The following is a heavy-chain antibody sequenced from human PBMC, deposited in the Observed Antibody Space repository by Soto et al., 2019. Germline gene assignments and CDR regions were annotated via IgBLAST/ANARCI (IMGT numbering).Heavy chain of an antibody. Sequence: GGSLRLSCAASGFTFSSYSMNWVRQAPGKGLEWVSSISSSSSYIYYADSVKGRFTISRDNAKNSLYLQMNSLRAEDTAVYYCARDSLGIPEQGDAFDIWGQGTMVTVSS. D-gene: IGHD1-20*01. CDR2: ISSSSSYI. J-gene: IGHJ3*02. CDR3: ARDSLGIPEQGDAFDI. V-gene: IGHV3-21*01. CDR1: GFTFSSYS.